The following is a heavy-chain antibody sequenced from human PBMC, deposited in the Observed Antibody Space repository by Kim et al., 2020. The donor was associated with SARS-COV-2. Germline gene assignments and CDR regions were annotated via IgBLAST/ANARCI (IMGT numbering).Heavy chain of an antibody. CDR1: GGTFSSYA. Sequence: SVKVSCKASGGTFSSYAISWVRQAPGQGLEWMGGIIPIFGTANYAQKFQGRVTITADESTSTAYMELSSLRSEDTAVYYCARTSQLKYCSSTSCLGTYGMDVWGQGTTVTVSS. D-gene: IGHD2-2*01. CDR2: IIPIFGTA. CDR3: ARTSQLKYCSSTSCLGTYGMDV. J-gene: IGHJ6*02. V-gene: IGHV1-69*13.